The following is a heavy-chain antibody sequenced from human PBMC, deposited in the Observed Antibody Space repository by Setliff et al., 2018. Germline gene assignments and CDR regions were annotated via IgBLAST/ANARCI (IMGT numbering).Heavy chain of an antibody. D-gene: IGHD6-25*01. J-gene: IGHJ4*02. Sequence: GASVKVSCKASGYTFSNYGVTWVRQAPGQGLEWMGIVNPGGLTSSSTQKFEGRVTMTRDTSTSTVYMELNSLTSDDTAVYYCARAGLAAAGRKGVFDHWGQGTLVTVSS. CDR3: ARAGLAAAGRKGVFDH. CDR2: VNPGGLTS. CDR1: GYTFSNYG. V-gene: IGHV1-46*01.